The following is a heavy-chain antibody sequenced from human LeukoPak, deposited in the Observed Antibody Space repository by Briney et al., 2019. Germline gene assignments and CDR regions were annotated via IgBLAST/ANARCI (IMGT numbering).Heavy chain of an antibody. Sequence: KPSETLSLTCTVSGGSISSGGYYWSWIRQPPGKGLEWIGYIYHSGSTYYNPSLKSRVTISVDRSKNQFSLNLSSVTAADTAVYYCATAKQDSSSWARTTGYFDYWGQGTLVTVSS. CDR1: GGSISSGGYY. CDR3: ATAKQDSSSWARTTGYFDY. D-gene: IGHD6-13*01. V-gene: IGHV4-30-2*02. J-gene: IGHJ4*02. CDR2: IYHSGST.